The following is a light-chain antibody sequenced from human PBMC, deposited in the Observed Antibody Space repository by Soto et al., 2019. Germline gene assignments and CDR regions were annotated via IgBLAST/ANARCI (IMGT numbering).Light chain of an antibody. Sequence: DIQMTQSPSSLSASLGDRVTITCRASQGIGVYLAWFQQKPGKVPKLLIYAASTLQSRVPSRFSGSGSVTDFTLTISSLQPEDFATYYCQKYNSAPLTFGGGTKVEIK. CDR1: QGIGVY. CDR3: QKYNSAPLT. J-gene: IGKJ4*01. CDR2: AAS. V-gene: IGKV1-27*01.